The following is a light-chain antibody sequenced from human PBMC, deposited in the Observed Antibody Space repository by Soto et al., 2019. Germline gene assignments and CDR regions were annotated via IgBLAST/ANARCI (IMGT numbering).Light chain of an antibody. CDR1: QSISTK. J-gene: IGKJ1*01. Sequence: EIVMTQSPATLSVSPGERATLSCRASQSISTKLAWYQQKPGQAPRLVIYDTSIRATGIPARFSGSGSGTEFALTISSLQSGDFGVYYCQQYGNSPRTFGQGTKVDI. V-gene: IGKV3-15*01. CDR2: DTS. CDR3: QQYGNSPRT.